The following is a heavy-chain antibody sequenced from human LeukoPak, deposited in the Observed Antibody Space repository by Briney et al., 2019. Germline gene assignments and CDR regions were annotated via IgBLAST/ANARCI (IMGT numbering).Heavy chain of an antibody. V-gene: IGHV3-30*02. Sequence: GRSLRLSCAASGFTFSSYSIHWVRQAPGKGLEWVAFIRYDGSNKYYADSVKGRFTISRDNSKNTVYLQMNSLRAEDTAVYYCAKHGLPLVVISAPLDYWGQGTLVTVAS. CDR1: GFTFSSYS. J-gene: IGHJ4*02. D-gene: IGHD3-22*01. CDR2: IRYDGSNK. CDR3: AKHGLPLVVISAPLDY.